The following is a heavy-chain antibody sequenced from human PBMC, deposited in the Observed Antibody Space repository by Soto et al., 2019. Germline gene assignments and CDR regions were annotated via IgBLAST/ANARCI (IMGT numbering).Heavy chain of an antibody. J-gene: IGHJ6*02. CDR3: ETSQVRGPLDV. CDR2: INPSGGST. CDR1: RYTFTNFY. V-gene: IGHV1-46*01. D-gene: IGHD3-10*01. Sequence: SVKGSCKASRYTFTNFYIHWLRQAPGQGLEWMGIINPSGGSTTYPQKFQGRVTMTRDTSTSTVHMELITLGSEDTAVYYCETSQVRGPLDVWGPGTLPTVS.